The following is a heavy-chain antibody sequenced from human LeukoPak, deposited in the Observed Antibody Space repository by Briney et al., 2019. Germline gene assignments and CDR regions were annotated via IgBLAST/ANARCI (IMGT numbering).Heavy chain of an antibody. Sequence: SETLSLTCTVSGGSISSSSYYWGWIRQPPGKGLEWIGSIYYSGSTYYNPSLKSRVTISVDTSKNQFSLKLSSVTAADTGVYYCARHGAYCSSTSCHWARFDPWGQGTLVTVSS. V-gene: IGHV4-39*01. CDR3: ARHGAYCSSTSCHWARFDP. CDR2: IYYSGST. J-gene: IGHJ5*02. CDR1: GGSISSSSYY. D-gene: IGHD2-2*01.